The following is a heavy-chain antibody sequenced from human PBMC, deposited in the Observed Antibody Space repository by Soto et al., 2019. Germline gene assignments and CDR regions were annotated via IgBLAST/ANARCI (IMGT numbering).Heavy chain of an antibody. CDR1: GFTFSNYA. V-gene: IGHV3-15*01. CDR3: THLLSLAHPYSYL. D-gene: IGHD2-21*01. CDR2: IKSQASGGTI. Sequence: GESLKISCVASGFTFSNYAMSWVRQAPGKRLEWVGRIKSQASGGTIDYAAPVKGRFTISRDDSKNTVYLQMDSLKTEDTAVYYCTHLLSLAHPYSYLWGQGTQVTVSS. J-gene: IGHJ4*02.